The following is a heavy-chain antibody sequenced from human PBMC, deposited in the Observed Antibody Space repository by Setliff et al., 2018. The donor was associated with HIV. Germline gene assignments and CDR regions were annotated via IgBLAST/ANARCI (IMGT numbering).Heavy chain of an antibody. V-gene: IGHV4-34*10. D-gene: IGHD2-21*02. Sequence: SETLSLTCAVYGGSFSAYYWGWIRQSPGKGLEWIGNIFYSGSIYSNPSLKSRITMSIDTSKNQFSLKLNSVTAADTAVYYCARFSVVVTAPGYWGRGTLVTVSS. CDR1: GGSFSAYY. CDR2: IFYSGSI. J-gene: IGHJ4*02. CDR3: ARFSVVVTAPGY.